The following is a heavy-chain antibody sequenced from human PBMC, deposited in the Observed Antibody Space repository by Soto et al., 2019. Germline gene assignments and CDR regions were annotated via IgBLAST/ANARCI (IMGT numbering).Heavy chain of an antibody. V-gene: IGHV3-33*01. CDR1: GFTFSSYG. CDR3: AREKEQGLYYYMDV. J-gene: IGHJ6*03. CDR2: IWDDGSNK. Sequence: SLRLPCAASGFTFSSYGMHWVRQAPGKGLEWVAVIWDDGSNKYYADSVKGRFSISRDTSKNTPYLQLNSLRAEDTAVYSCAREKEQGLYYYMDVWGKGTTLTVAS. D-gene: IGHD1-1*01.